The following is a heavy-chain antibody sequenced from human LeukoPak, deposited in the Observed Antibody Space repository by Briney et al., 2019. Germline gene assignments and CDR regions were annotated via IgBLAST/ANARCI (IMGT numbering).Heavy chain of an antibody. V-gene: IGHV3-53*01. CDR2: IYSNGNT. Sequence: GESLRLSCAASGFTVSGNFMSWVRQAPGKGLEWVAVIYSNGNTYYADSVKGRFTISRDNSKNMVYLQMSSLRVEDTAVYYCARSGSGWFDNWGQGTLVTVSA. CDR1: GFTVSGNF. J-gene: IGHJ4*02. CDR3: ARSGSGWFDN. D-gene: IGHD6-19*01.